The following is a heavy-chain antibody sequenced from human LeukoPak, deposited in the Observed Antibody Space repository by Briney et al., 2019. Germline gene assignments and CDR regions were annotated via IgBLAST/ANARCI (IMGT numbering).Heavy chain of an antibody. J-gene: IGHJ1*01. CDR2: ISSSGSII. CDR3: ARDPVGATTPEC. Sequence: GGSLRLSCAASGFTFSSYEMNWVRQAPGKGLEWVSYISSSGSIIYYADFVKGRFTISRDNAKNSLYLQMNRQRAEETAVYYCARDPVGATTPECWGQGALVTVSS. CDR1: GFTFSSYE. V-gene: IGHV3-48*03. D-gene: IGHD1-26*01.